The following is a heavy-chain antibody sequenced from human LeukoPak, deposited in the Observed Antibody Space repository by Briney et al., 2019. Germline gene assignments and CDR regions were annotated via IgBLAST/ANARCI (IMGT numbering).Heavy chain of an antibody. V-gene: IGHV4-59*01. CDR2: IYYSGST. D-gene: IGHD3-22*01. J-gene: IGHJ4*02. Sequence: PSETLSLTCTVSGGSISSYYWSWIRQPPGKGLEWIGYIYYSGSTNYNPSLKSRVTISVDTSKNQFSLKLSSVTAADTAVYYCASQLYYDSSGYYYWGQGTLVTVSS. CDR1: GGSISSYY. CDR3: ASQLYYDSSGYYY.